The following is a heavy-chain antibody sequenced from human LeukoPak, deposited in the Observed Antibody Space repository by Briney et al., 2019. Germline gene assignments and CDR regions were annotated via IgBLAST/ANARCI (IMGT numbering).Heavy chain of an antibody. Sequence: SETLSLTCTVSGGSISSYYWSWIRQPAGKGLEWIGRVYTSGSTNYNPSLKSRVTMSVDTSKNQFSLKLSSVTAADTAVYYCARWGASYDILTGLDYWGQGTLVTVSS. J-gene: IGHJ4*02. CDR1: GGSISSYY. D-gene: IGHD3-9*01. CDR2: VYTSGST. V-gene: IGHV4-4*07. CDR3: ARWGASYDILTGLDY.